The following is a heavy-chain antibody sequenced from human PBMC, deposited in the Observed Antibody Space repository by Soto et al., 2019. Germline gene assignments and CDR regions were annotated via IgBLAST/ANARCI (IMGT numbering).Heavy chain of an antibody. V-gene: IGHV5-10-1*01. D-gene: IGHD2-2*01. CDR1: GYSFTSYW. Sequence: RGESLKISCKGSGYSFTSYWISWVRQMPGKGLEWMGRIDPGDSYTNYSPSFQGHVTISADKSISTAYLQWSSLKASDTAMYYCARHLPTIVVVPAALKGVAYGMDVWGQGTTVTVSS. CDR3: ARHLPTIVVVPAALKGVAYGMDV. J-gene: IGHJ6*02. CDR2: IDPGDSYT.